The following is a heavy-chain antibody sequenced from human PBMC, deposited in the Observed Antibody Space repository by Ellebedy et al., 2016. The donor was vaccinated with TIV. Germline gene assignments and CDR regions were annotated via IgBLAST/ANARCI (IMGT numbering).Heavy chain of an antibody. CDR1: GFSFGIYS. V-gene: IGHV3-7*04. D-gene: IGHD1-1*01. CDR3: ARAVSTGTVDN. Sequence: GESLKISCAASGFSFGIYSMFWVRQAPGKGLEWVANIHQDGSEEYYVDSVNGRFTISRDNSKNSLFLQMNSLRVEDTAMYCCARAVSTGTVDNWGQGTLVIVSS. J-gene: IGHJ4*02. CDR2: IHQDGSEE.